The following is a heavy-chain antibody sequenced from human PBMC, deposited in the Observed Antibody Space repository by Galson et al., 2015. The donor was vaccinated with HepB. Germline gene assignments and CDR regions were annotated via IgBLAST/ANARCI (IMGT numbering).Heavy chain of an antibody. CDR2: TYPYTGNT. CDR1: GYTFTKNG. D-gene: IGHD5-12*01. V-gene: IGHV1-18*01. CDR3: ARQTYSFDAFDV. J-gene: IGHJ3*01. Sequence: QSGAEVKRPGASVKVSCKTSGYTFTKNGITWVRQTPGQGLEWMGWTYPYTGNTNYAQKLQGRVTITTDRSTSTAYMDLRSLKSDDTAVYYCARQTYSFDAFDVWGQGTVVIVSS.